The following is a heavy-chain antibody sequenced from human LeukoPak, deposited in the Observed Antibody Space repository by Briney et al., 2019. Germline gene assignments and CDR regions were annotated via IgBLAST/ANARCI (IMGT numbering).Heavy chain of an antibody. D-gene: IGHD5-18*01. CDR1: GGTFSSYA. V-gene: IGHV1-69*06. CDR3: ARDRGSYGLGRMDV. J-gene: IGHJ6*04. CDR2: IIPIFGTA. Sequence: GSSVKVSCKASGGTFSSYAISWVRQAPGQGLEWMGGIIPIFGTANYAQKFQGRVTITADKSTSTAYMELSSLRSEDTAVYYSARDRGSYGLGRMDVWGKGTTVTVSS.